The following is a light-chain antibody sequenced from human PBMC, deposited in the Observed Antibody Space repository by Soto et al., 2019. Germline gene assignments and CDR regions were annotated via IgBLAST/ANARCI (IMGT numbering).Light chain of an antibody. CDR2: DVS. CDR3: CSYAGSYTWV. CDR1: SSDVGGYNF. Sequence: QSALTQPRSVSGSPGQSVTISCTGTSSDVGGYNFVSWYQQHPGKAPKLMIYDVSKRPSGVTDRFSGSKSGNTASLTISGLQAEDEADYYCCSYAGSYTWVFGGGTKLTV. J-gene: IGLJ3*02. V-gene: IGLV2-11*01.